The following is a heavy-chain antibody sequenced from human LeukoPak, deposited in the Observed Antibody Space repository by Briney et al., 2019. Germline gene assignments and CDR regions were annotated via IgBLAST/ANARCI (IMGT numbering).Heavy chain of an antibody. D-gene: IGHD3-10*01. J-gene: IGHJ4*02. Sequence: ASVKVSCKASGYTFTSYYMHWVRQAPGQGLEWMGIINPSGGSTSYAQKFQGRVTMTRDTSTSAVYMELSSLRSEDTAVYYCARSYGSGSEIFLFDYWGQGTLVTVSS. CDR2: INPSGGST. CDR3: ARSYGSGSEIFLFDY. CDR1: GYTFTSYY. V-gene: IGHV1-46*01.